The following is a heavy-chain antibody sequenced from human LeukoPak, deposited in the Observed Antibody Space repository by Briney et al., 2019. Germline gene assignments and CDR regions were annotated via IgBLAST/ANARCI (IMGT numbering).Heavy chain of an antibody. CDR3: AKDRGTYYYGSGSYY. CDR2: ISGSGGST. D-gene: IGHD3-10*01. J-gene: IGHJ4*02. CDR1: GFTFSSYA. V-gene: IGHV3-23*01. Sequence: GGSLRLSCAASGFTFSSYAMNWVRQAPGKGLEWVSAISGSGGSTYYADSVKGRFTISRDNSKNTLYLQMNSLRAEDTAVYYCAKDRGTYYYGSGSYYWGQGTLVTVSS.